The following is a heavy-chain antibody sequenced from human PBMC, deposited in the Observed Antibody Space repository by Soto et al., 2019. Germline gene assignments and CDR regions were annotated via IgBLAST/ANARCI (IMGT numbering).Heavy chain of an antibody. V-gene: IGHV1-69*01. Sequence: QVQLVQSGAEVRKPGSSVTVSCKASGGTFSNYAISWVRQAPGQGLEWMGGIIPIVGTGSYAQKFQGRVTITADEPTTTDYMELSSLRFEDTAVYYCARVVILVPTASTHYYYHMDVWGTGTTVTVSS. J-gene: IGHJ6*04. CDR2: IIPIVGTG. CDR1: GGTFSNYA. D-gene: IGHD2-2*01. CDR3: ARVVILVPTASTHYYYHMDV.